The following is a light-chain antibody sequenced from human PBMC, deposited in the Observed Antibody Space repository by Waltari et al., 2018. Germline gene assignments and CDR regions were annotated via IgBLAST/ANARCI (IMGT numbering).Light chain of an antibody. J-gene: IGLJ2*01. CDR1: SSDVGGYNY. Sequence: RSVSGSPGQSVTISCTGTSSDVGGYNYVSWYQQHPGKAPKLMIYDVSKRPSGVPDRFSGSKSGNTASLTISGLQAEDEAYYYCCSYAGSYTGVFGGGTKLTVL. CDR2: DVS. CDR3: CSYAGSYTGV. V-gene: IGLV2-11*01.